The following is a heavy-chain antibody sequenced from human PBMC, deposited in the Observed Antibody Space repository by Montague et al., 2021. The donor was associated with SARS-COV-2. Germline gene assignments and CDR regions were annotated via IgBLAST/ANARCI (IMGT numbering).Heavy chain of an antibody. CDR3: ARDIAVAGLFAY. D-gene: IGHD6-19*01. CDR2: ISISGST. Sequence: TLSLTCTVSGGSISSGSYYWSWIRQPAGKGLEWIGRISISGSTNYNPSLKSRVTISVDTSKNQFSLKLSSVTAADTAVYYCARDIAVAGLFAYWGQGTLSPSPQ. V-gene: IGHV4-61*02. CDR1: GGSISSGSYY. J-gene: IGHJ4*02.